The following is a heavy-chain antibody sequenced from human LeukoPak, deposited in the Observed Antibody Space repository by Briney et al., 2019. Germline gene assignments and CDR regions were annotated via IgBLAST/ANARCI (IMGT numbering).Heavy chain of an antibody. Sequence: GGSLRLSCGASGFTFSSCAMTWVRQAPGKGLEWVSAISGSGDNTYYADSVKGRFTISRDNSKTTLNLQMNSLRAEDTPVYYCAKGIGLAEAGLHYWGQGTLVTVSS. V-gene: IGHV3-23*01. D-gene: IGHD6-19*01. CDR1: GFTFSSCA. CDR2: ISGSGDNT. CDR3: AKGIGLAEAGLHY. J-gene: IGHJ4*02.